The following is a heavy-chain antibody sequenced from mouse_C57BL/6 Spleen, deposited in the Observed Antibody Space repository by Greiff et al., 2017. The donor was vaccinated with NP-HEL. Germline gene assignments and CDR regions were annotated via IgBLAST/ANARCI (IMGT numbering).Heavy chain of an antibody. CDR2: IYPGDGDT. J-gene: IGHJ1*03. CDR1: GYAFSSSW. Sequence: QVQLKQSGPELVKPGASVKISCKASGYAFSSSWMNWVKQRPGKGLEWIGRIYPGDGDTNYNGKFKGKATLTADKSSSTAYMQLSSLTSEDSAVYFCARRDSNYGYFDGWGTGTTVTVAS. CDR3: ARRDSNYGYFDG. V-gene: IGHV1-82*01. D-gene: IGHD2-5*01.